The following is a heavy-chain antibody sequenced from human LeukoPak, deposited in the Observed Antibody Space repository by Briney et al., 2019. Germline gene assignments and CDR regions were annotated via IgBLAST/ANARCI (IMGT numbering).Heavy chain of an antibody. CDR2: ISSSGSTI. V-gene: IGHV3-48*03. Sequence: GGSLRLSCGASGFTFSSYEMNWVRQAPGKGLEWVSYISSSGSTIYYADSVKGRFTISRDNAKNSLYLQMNSLRAEDTAVYYCARDPPPGSYYYDSSGYYWGQGTLVTVSS. J-gene: IGHJ4*02. D-gene: IGHD3-22*01. CDR1: GFTFSSYE. CDR3: ARDPPPGSYYYDSSGYY.